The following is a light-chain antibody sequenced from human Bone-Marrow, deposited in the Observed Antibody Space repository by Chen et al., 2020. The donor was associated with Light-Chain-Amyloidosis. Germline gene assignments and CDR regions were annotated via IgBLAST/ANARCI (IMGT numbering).Light chain of an antibody. CDR2: EVT. V-gene: IGLV2-14*01. CDR3: SSYTITNTLV. Sequence: QSARTQPASVSGSTGQSITISRTGTSSDVGGDNHVSWYQQHPDKAPKLMIYEVTNRPSWVPDRFSGSKSDNTAYLTISGLQTEDEADYFCSSYTITNTLVFGSGTRVTVL. CDR1: SSDVGGDNH. J-gene: IGLJ1*01.